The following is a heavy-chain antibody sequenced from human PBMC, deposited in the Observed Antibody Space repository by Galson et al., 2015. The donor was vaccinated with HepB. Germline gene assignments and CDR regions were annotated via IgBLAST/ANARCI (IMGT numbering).Heavy chain of an antibody. CDR1: GVTFSSYS. D-gene: IGHD6-13*01. V-gene: IGHV1-69*13. J-gene: IGHJ4*02. CDR3: AREGIAAATNPVDY. CDR2: ITPIFGTA. Sequence: SVKVSCKASGVTFSSYSISWVRQAPGQGLEWMGGITPIFGTANYAQKFQGRVTITADESTSTAYMELSSLRSEDTAVYYCAREGIAAATNPVDYWGQGTQVTVSS.